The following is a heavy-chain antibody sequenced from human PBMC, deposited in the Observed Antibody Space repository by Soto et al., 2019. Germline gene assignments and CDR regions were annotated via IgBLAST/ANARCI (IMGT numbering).Heavy chain of an antibody. CDR3: ARGQRIAVAGYFDY. J-gene: IGHJ4*02. CDR1: GGSISSYY. D-gene: IGHD6-19*01. Sequence: QVQLQESGPGLVKPSETLSLTCTVSGGSISSYYWSWIRQPPGKGLEWIGYIYYSGSTNYNPSLTSRVTISVDPSKNHFSLKLSSVTAADTAVYYCARGQRIAVAGYFDYWGQGTLVTVSS. CDR2: IYYSGST. V-gene: IGHV4-59*01.